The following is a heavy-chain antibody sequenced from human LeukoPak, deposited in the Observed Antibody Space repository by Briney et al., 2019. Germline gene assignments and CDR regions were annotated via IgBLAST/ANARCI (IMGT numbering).Heavy chain of an antibody. V-gene: IGHV4-39*07. Sequence: SETLSLTCTVSGGSISSGGYYWGWIRQPPGKGLEWIGSIYFRGSTYCNPSLKSRVTISVDTSKNQFSLELSSVTAADTAVYYCARNYYDSSAAFDIWGQGTMVTVSS. J-gene: IGHJ3*02. CDR2: IYFRGST. CDR3: ARNYYDSSAAFDI. D-gene: IGHD3-22*01. CDR1: GGSISSGGYY.